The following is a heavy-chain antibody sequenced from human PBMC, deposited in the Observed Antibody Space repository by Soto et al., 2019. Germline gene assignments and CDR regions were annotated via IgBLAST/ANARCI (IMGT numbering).Heavy chain of an antibody. V-gene: IGHV3-33*08. Sequence: PGGSLRLSCAASGFTFXSYSMNWVRQAPGKGLEWVAVIWSDGSNKYYADSVKGRLTISRDNSKNTLYLQMNSLRAEDTAVYYCARYYYDSSGYYPLWGQGTLVTVSS. J-gene: IGHJ4*02. CDR3: ARYYYDSSGYYPL. D-gene: IGHD3-22*01. CDR2: IWSDGSNK. CDR1: GFTFXSYS.